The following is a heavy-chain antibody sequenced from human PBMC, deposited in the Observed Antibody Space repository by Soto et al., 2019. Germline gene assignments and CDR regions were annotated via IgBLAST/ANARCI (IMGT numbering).Heavy chain of an antibody. D-gene: IGHD3-10*01. V-gene: IGHV1-18*01. CDR2: ISAYNGNT. Sequence: ASVKVSCKASGDTFASFGFSWVRQAPGQGLEWLGWISAYNGNTHYAQKVRDRVTLTTDTSTNTAYMELRSLTSDDTAVYYCARDQESITDRILQYWGQGTRVPVSS. J-gene: IGHJ4*02. CDR1: GDTFASFG. CDR3: ARDQESITDRILQY.